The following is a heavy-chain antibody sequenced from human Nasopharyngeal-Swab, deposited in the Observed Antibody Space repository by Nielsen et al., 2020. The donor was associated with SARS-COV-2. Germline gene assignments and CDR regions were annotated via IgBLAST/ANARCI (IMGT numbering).Heavy chain of an antibody. CDR3: ARGAYGDYGKVSYYYYGMDV. CDR1: GYTFTGYY. V-gene: IGHV1-69*13. CDR2: IIPIFGTA. J-gene: IGHJ6*02. D-gene: IGHD4-17*01. Sequence: SVKVSCKASGYTFTGYYMHWVRQAPGQGLEWMGGIIPIFGTANYAQKFQGRVTITADESTSTAYMELSSLRSEDTAVYYCARGAYGDYGKVSYYYYGMDVWGQGTTVTASS.